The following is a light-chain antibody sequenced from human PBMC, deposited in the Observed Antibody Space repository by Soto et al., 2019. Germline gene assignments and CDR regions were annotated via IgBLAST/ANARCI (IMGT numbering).Light chain of an antibody. J-gene: IGLJ1*01. CDR2: DDN. CDR3: GSWDSSLSAYV. CDR1: SSNIGGNS. V-gene: IGLV1-51*01. Sequence: QSVLTQPPSVSAAPAQKVTTSCSGSSSNIGGNSVSWYQQLPGTAPKLLIYDDNKRPSGIPDRFSGSKSGTSATLGITGFQTGDEADYYCGSWDSSLSAYVFGTGTRSPS.